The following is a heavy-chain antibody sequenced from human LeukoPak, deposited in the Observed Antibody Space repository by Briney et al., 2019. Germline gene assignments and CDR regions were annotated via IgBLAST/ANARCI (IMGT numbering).Heavy chain of an antibody. D-gene: IGHD3-10*01. CDR3: ASLSSGNYYFTWGTLLDTFDI. CDR2: IYYSGST. Sequence: SETLSLTCTVSGGSISSSSYYWGWIRQPPGKGLEWIGSIYYSGSTYYNPSLKSRVTISVDTSKNQFSLKLSSVTAADTAVYYCASLSSGNYYFTWGTLLDTFDIWGQGTMVTVSS. V-gene: IGHV4-39*01. CDR1: GGSISSSSYY. J-gene: IGHJ3*02.